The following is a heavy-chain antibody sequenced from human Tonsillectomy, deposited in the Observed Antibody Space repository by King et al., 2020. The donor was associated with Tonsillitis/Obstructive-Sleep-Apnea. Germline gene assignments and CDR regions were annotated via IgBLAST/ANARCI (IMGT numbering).Heavy chain of an antibody. CDR1: GFTFSTYE. Sequence: EVQLVESGGGLVQPGGSLRLSCTASGFTFSTYEMNWVRQAPGKGLEWVSYISNSGTTIYYADSVKGRFTISRDNAENSLSLQMNNLRAEDTAVYYCHAPSYPNDHWGQGTLVTVSS. CDR3: HAPSYPNDH. CDR2: ISNSGTTI. V-gene: IGHV3-48*03. J-gene: IGHJ4*02.